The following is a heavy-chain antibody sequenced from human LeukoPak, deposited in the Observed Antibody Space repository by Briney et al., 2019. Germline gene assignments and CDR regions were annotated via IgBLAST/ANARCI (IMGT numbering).Heavy chain of an antibody. J-gene: IGHJ4*02. CDR3: ARVKDYVWGSYRYYFDY. Sequence: GGSLRLSCAAFGFTLSNYWMSWVRQAPGKGLEWVATIRQDGGQTYYVDSVKGRFTISRDNAKNSLYLQMNSLRAEDTAVYYCARVKDYVWGSYRYYFDYWGQGTLVTVSS. V-gene: IGHV3-7*01. D-gene: IGHD3-16*02. CDR2: IRQDGGQT. CDR1: GFTLSNYW.